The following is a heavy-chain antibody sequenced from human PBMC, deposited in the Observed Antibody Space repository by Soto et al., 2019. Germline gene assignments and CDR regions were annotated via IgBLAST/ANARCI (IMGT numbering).Heavy chain of an antibody. CDR3: ARGNFYGPYGMNV. CDR2: IFSSGST. Sequence: SETLSLTCTVSGGSVNAYYWSWIRQPPGKGLEWIGYIFSSGSTNYNPSLKSRVTLSVNTSRNQFSLKLNSVTAADTAVYYCARGNFYGPYGMNVWGQGITVTASS. CDR1: GGSVNAYY. J-gene: IGHJ6*02. V-gene: IGHV4-59*02. D-gene: IGHD3-10*01.